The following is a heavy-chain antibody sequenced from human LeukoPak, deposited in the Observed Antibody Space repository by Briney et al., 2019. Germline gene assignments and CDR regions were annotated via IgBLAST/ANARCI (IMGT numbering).Heavy chain of an antibody. CDR2: ISTYNNNA. D-gene: IGHD3-22*01. V-gene: IGHV1-18*01. CDR1: GYTFSIYG. J-gene: IGHJ5*02. Sequence: ASVKVSCKASGYTFSIYGFSWVRQAPGQGLEWMGWISTYNNNAAYAQKFQGRVTMTTDTSTSTAYMELRSLRSDDTAVYYCARAPRDITMIVVVSDGPWGQGTLVTVSS. CDR3: ARAPRDITMIVVVSDGP.